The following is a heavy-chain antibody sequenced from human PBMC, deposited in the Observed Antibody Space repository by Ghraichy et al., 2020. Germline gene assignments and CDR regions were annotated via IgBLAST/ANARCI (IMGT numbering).Heavy chain of an antibody. Sequence: ASVKVSCKASGYTFTSYDINWVRQATGQGLEWMGWMNPNSGNTGYAQKFQGRVTMTRNTSISTAYMELSSLRSEDTAVYYCARVMGVWFGELLQNWFDPWGQGTLVTVSS. V-gene: IGHV1-8*01. CDR2: MNPNSGNT. CDR3: ARVMGVWFGELLQNWFDP. CDR1: GYTFTSYD. D-gene: IGHD3-10*01. J-gene: IGHJ5*02.